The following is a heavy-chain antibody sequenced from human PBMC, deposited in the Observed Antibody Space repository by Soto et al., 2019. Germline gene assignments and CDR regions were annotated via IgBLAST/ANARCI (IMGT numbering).Heavy chain of an antibody. D-gene: IGHD2-2*01. CDR1: IVSITSSNW. Sequence: SETLSLTCDVSIVSITSSNWWTWVRQPPGKGLEWLGKISHSGTVNYNATLRSRVTISVDKPKNQLSLKLMSVTAADTAVYYCARDYAGCDDWG. J-gene: IGHJ4*01. V-gene: IGHV4-4*02. CDR2: ISHSGTV. CDR3: ARDYAGCDD.